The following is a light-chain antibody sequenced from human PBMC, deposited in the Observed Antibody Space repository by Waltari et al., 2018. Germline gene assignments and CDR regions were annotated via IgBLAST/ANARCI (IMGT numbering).Light chain of an antibody. CDR1: QNINTY. J-gene: IGKJ2*01. CDR2: STS. Sequence: DFQMTQFPSSLSASVGDRVTITCRAAQNINTYLNWYQQKSGRAPRLLIHSTSTLQSGVPSRFSGSGGGADFTLTISNLQPEDSATYYCQQYYSTRVYTFGQGTKLEIK. CDR3: QQYYSTRVYT. V-gene: IGKV1-39*01.